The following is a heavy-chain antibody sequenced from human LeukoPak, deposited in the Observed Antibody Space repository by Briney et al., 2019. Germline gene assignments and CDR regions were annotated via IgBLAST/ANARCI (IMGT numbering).Heavy chain of an antibody. CDR1: GGSISSYY. Sequence: SETLSLTCTVSGGSISSYYWSWIRQPPGKGLEWIGYIYYSGSTNYNPSLKSRVTISVDTSKNQFPLKLSSVTAADTAVYYCAGLYYYDSSGFPYWGQGTLVTVSS. D-gene: IGHD3-22*01. CDR2: IYYSGST. CDR3: AGLYYYDSSGFPY. V-gene: IGHV4-59*08. J-gene: IGHJ4*02.